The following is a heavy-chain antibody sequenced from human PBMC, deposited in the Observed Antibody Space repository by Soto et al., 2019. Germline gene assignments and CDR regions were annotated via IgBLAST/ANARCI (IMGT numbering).Heavy chain of an antibody. D-gene: IGHD2-21*01. CDR2: ISGSGGST. Sequence: PGGSLRLSCAASGFTFSSYAMSLIRQAQGKGLEWVSAISGSGGSTYYADSVKGRFTISRDNSKNTLYLQMNSLRAEDTAVYYCATLGSLFIAQGTFDYWGQGTLVTVSS. V-gene: IGHV3-23*01. CDR3: ATLGSLFIAQGTFDY. J-gene: IGHJ4*02. CDR1: GFTFSSYA.